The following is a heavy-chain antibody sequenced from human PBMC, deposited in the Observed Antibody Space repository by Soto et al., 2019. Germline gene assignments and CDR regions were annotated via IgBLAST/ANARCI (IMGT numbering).Heavy chain of an antibody. CDR3: AKVAGVATGGTVGGLDP. Sequence: LRLSCQASGFSFSSYAMHWVRHAPVNGLEWVGVISYDGSHTFYGQSVEGRFTITRDNSKNTLYLQMPNLTTDDTGVYYCAKVAGVATGGTVGGLDPWGQGTLVTVSS. D-gene: IGHD6-13*01. J-gene: IGHJ5*02. V-gene: IGHV3-30*18. CDR2: ISYDGSHT. CDR1: GFSFSSYA.